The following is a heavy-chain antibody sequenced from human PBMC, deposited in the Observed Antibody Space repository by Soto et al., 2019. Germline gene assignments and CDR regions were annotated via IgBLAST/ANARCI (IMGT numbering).Heavy chain of an antibody. CDR1: GFTLSSYS. D-gene: IGHD3-9*01. V-gene: IGHV3-48*01. CDR2: ISSSSSTI. CDR3: ARERLVISAFDI. Sequence: GGSLRLSRAASGFTLSSYSMNWVRPAPGKGLEWVSYISSSSSTIYYADSVKGRFTISRDNAKNSLYLQMNSLRAEDTAVYYCARERLVISAFDIWGQGTIVTVSS. J-gene: IGHJ3*02.